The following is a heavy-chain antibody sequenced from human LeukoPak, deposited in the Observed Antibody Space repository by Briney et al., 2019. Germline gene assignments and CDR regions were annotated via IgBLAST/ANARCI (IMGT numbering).Heavy chain of an antibody. CDR1: GGTFSSYA. D-gene: IGHD3-22*01. CDR2: IIPIFGTA. V-gene: IGHV1-69*13. Sequence: SVKVSCKASGGTFSSYAISWVRQAPGQGLEWMGGIIPIFGTANYAQKFQGRVTITADESTSTAYMELSSLRSEDTAVYYCARGFYYDSSGYYYVRWFDPWGQGTLVTVSS. J-gene: IGHJ5*02. CDR3: ARGFYYDSSGYYYVRWFDP.